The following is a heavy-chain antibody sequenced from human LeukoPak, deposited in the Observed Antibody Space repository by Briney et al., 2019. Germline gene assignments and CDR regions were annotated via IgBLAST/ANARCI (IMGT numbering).Heavy chain of an antibody. V-gene: IGHV1-2*02. J-gene: IGHJ4*02. CDR1: GYTFTGYH. Sequence: ASVKVSCTASGYTFTGYHMHWVRQAPGQGLEWMGWINPYSGGTNYAQKFQGRVTMTRDTSISTAYMELSSLRSDDTAVYYCARVREWEPDLDYWGQGTLVTVSS. CDR3: ARVREWEPDLDY. CDR2: INPYSGGT. D-gene: IGHD1-26*01.